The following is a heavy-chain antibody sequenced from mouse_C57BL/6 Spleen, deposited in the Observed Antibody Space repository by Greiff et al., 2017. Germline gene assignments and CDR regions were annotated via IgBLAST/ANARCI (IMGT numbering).Heavy chain of an antibody. J-gene: IGHJ4*01. CDR1: GYTFTEYT. CDR3: ARHEEVITTVVAPYAMDY. V-gene: IGHV1-62-2*01. CDR2: FYPGSGSI. Sequence: VQVVESGAELVKPGASVKLSCKASGYTFTEYTIHWVKQRSGQGLEWIGWFYPGSGSIKYNEKFKDKATLTADKSSSTVYMELSRLTSEDSAVYFCARHEEVITTVVAPYAMDYWGQGTSVTVSS. D-gene: IGHD1-1*01.